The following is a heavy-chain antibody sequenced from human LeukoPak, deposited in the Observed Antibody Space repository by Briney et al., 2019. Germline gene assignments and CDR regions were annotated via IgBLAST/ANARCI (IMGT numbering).Heavy chain of an antibody. D-gene: IGHD5-12*01. CDR1: GFTFSDYY. CDR2: ISSISSYT. Sequence: LGGSLRHSCAASGFTFSDYYLSWIRQAPAKGLEWVSYISSISSYTNYAESVKGRFTTSRDNAKNSLYLQMNSLRAEDTAVYYCASHIVATTEEYFQHWGQGTLVTVSS. V-gene: IGHV3-11*06. J-gene: IGHJ1*01. CDR3: ASHIVATTEEYFQH.